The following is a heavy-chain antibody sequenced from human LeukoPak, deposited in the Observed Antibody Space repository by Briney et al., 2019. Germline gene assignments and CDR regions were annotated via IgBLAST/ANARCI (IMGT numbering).Heavy chain of an antibody. CDR2: ISSSSSSYI. D-gene: IGHD6-19*01. Sequence: GGSLRLSCAASGFTVSSNYMSWVRQAPGKGLEWVSSISSSSSSYIYYADSVKGRFTISRDNAKNSLYLQMNSLRAEDTAVYYCARDYAGSGWSRYYGMDVWGQGTTVTVSS. CDR3: ARDYAGSGWSRYYGMDV. V-gene: IGHV3-21*01. J-gene: IGHJ6*02. CDR1: GFTVSSNY.